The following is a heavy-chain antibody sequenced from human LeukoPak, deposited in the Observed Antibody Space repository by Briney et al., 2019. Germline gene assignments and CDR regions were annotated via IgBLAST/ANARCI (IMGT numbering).Heavy chain of an antibody. CDR3: ARDQGSLTRSWYTGY. CDR2: INPNSGGT. D-gene: IGHD6-13*01. V-gene: IGHV1-2*02. J-gene: IGHJ4*02. Sequence: ASVKVSRKASGYTFTGYYMHWVRQAPGQGLEWMGWINPNSGGTNYAQKFQGRVTMTRDTSITTAFIELSSLRPDDTAVYFCARDQGSLTRSWYTGYWGQGTQVTVSS. CDR1: GYTFTGYY.